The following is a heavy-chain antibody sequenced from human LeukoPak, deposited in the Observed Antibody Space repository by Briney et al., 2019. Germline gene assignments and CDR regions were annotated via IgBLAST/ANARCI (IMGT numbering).Heavy chain of an antibody. CDR2: ISAYNGNT. D-gene: IGHD3-22*01. V-gene: IGHV1-18*01. CDR3: ARVVTYYYDSSGYYYFDY. Sequence: ASVKVSCKASGYTFTSYGISWVRQAPGQGLEWMGWISAYNGNTNYAQKLQGRVTMTTDTSTSTAYMELRSLGSDDTAVYYCARVVTYYYDSSGYYYFDYWGQGTLVTVSS. J-gene: IGHJ4*02. CDR1: GYTFTSYG.